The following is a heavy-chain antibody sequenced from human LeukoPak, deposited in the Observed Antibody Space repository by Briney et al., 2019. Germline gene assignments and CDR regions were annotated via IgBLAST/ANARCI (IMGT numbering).Heavy chain of an antibody. CDR1: GFTFSGYW. Sequence: GGSLRLSCAASGFTFSGYWMTWVRQAPGKGLEWVANIKQDGSDTYYVDSVKGRFTISRDNAKNSLYLQMNSLRAEDTALYYCARAMDVWGQGTTVIVFS. CDR3: ARAMDV. V-gene: IGHV3-7*04. J-gene: IGHJ6*02. CDR2: IKQDGSDT.